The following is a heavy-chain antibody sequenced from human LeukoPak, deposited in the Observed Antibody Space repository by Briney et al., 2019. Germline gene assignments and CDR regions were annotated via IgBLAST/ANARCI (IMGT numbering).Heavy chain of an antibody. V-gene: IGHV5-51*01. J-gene: IGHJ4*02. CDR3: ARRGRYSYGSYFDY. CDR2: IYPGDSDT. Sequence: GESLKISCKGAGYSFTSYWIGWVRQVPGKGLEWMGIIYPGDSDTAYSPSFQGQVTVSADKSITTAYLQWSSLKASDTAMYYCARRGRYSYGSYFDYWGQGTLVTVSS. CDR1: GYSFTSYW. D-gene: IGHD5-18*01.